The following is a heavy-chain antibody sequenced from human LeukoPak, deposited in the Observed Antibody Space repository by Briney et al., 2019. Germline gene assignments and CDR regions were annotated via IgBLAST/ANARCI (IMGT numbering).Heavy chain of an antibody. V-gene: IGHV3-30-3*01. J-gene: IGHJ4*02. CDR1: GFTFSSYA. D-gene: IGHD6-19*01. Sequence: PGRSLRLSCAASGFTFSSYAMHWVRQAPGKGLEWVAVISYDGSNKYYADSVKGRFTISRDNSKNTLYLQMNSLRAEDTAVYYCARDIGGSSGWYYFDYWGQGILVTVSS. CDR2: ISYDGSNK. CDR3: ARDIGGSSGWYYFDY.